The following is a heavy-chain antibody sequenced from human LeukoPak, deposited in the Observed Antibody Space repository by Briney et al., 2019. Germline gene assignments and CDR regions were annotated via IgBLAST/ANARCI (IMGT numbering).Heavy chain of an antibody. J-gene: IGHJ4*02. Sequence: ASVKVSRKASGYTFTSYYMHWVRQAPGQGLEWMGIINPSGGSTSYAQKFQGRVTMTRDTSTSTVYMELSSLRSEDTAVYYCARDYYDSSGYYRGYYYFDYWGQGTLVTVSS. CDR2: INPSGGST. D-gene: IGHD3-22*01. CDR1: GYTFTSYY. CDR3: ARDYYDSSGYYRGYYYFDY. V-gene: IGHV1-46*01.